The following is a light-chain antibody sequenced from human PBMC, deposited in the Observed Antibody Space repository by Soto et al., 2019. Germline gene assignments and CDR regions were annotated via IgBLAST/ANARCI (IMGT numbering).Light chain of an antibody. J-gene: IGLJ3*02. V-gene: IGLV1-51*01. Sequence: QSVLTQPPSVSAAPGQKVTISCSGSSSNIGNHYVSWYQQVSGTAPKLLIYDNNKRPSGIPDRFSGSNSGTSATLGITGLQTGDEADYYCGTWDTSLRTGWVFGGGTKLTVL. CDR2: DNN. CDR1: SSNIGNHY. CDR3: GTWDTSLRTGWV.